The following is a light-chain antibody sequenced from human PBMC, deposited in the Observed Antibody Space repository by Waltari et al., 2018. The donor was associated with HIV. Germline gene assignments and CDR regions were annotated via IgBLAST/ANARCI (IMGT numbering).Light chain of an antibody. J-gene: IGKJ3*01. CDR3: QQSYSSPLT. CDR2: DAS. CDR1: QTVTNK. V-gene: IGKV1-39*01. Sequence: DIQMTKSPSPLSASVGDSVRITCRASQTVTNKVNWYQQKPGKAPQVLIYDASTLQSGVPSRFRGGGSGTDFTLTITSLQPDDFATYFCQQSYSSPLTFGPGTKVDIK.